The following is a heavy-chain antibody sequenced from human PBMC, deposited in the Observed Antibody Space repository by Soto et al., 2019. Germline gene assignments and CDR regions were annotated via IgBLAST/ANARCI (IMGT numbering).Heavy chain of an antibody. CDR1: SFTFSSCG. J-gene: IGHJ4*02. D-gene: IGHD3-22*01. CDR3: AKEWVYDSSGWSFDY. V-gene: IGHV3-30*18. CDR2: ISKDGSNK. Sequence: PGRSLRVPFATSSFTFSSCGIHGGRQAPCKRLEWVAVISKDGSNKYYADSVKGRFTISRDNSKNTLYLQMNSMRAEDTAVYYCAKEWVYDSSGWSFDYWGQGT.